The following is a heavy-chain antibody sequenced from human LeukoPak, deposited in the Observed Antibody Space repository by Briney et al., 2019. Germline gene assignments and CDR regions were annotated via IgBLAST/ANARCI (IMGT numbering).Heavy chain of an antibody. CDR3: ARDSPMVRGLIGYFDL. D-gene: IGHD3-10*01. CDR2: IYYSGSS. CDR1: GVSISGYY. V-gene: IGHV4-59*01. Sequence: SETLSLTCTVSGVSISGYYWSWIRQPPGKGLEWIGYIYYSGSSNYNPSLKGRVTISVDTSKNQFALNLTSVTAADTAEYYCARDSPMVRGLIGYFDLWGRGTLVTVSS. J-gene: IGHJ2*01.